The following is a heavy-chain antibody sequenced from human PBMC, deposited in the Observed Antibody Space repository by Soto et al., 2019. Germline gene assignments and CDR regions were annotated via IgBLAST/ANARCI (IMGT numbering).Heavy chain of an antibody. J-gene: IGHJ4*02. CDR1: GFTFSSYG. V-gene: IGHV3-33*01. CDR2: IWYDGSNK. CDR3: ARDQGVTIFGVNLDY. Sequence: QVQLVESGGGVVQPGRSLRLSCAASGFTFSSYGMHWVRQAPGKGLEWVAVIWYDGSNKYYADSVKGRFTISRDNSKNTLDLQMNSLRAEDTAVYYCARDQGVTIFGVNLDYWGQGTLVTVSS. D-gene: IGHD3-3*01.